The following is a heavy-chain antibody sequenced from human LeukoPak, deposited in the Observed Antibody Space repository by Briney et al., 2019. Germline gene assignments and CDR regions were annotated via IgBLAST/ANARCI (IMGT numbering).Heavy chain of an antibody. CDR1: GGTFISYA. J-gene: IGHJ4*02. CDR2: IIPIFGTA. Sequence: GASVKVSCKASGGTFISYAISWVRQAPGQGLEWMGGIIPIFGTANYAQKFQGRVTITADESTSTAYMELSSLRSEDTAVYYCARLLEPYYFDYWGQGTLVTVSS. D-gene: IGHD3-3*01. CDR3: ARLLEPYYFDY. V-gene: IGHV1-69*13.